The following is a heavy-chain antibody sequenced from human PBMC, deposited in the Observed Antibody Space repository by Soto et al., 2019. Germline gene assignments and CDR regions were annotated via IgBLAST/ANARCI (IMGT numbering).Heavy chain of an antibody. CDR2: INHSGST. J-gene: IGHJ4*02. V-gene: IGHV4-34*01. Sequence: SETLSLTCAVYGGSFSGYYWSWIRQPPGKGLEWTGEINHSGSTNYNPSLKSRVTISVDTSKNQFSLKLSSVTAADTAVYYCARGRPPTRRHYFDYWGQGTLVTVSS. CDR1: GGSFSGYY. CDR3: ARGRPPTRRHYFDY.